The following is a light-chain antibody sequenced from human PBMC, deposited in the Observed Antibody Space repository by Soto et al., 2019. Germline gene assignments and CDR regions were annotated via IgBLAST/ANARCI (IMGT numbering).Light chain of an antibody. V-gene: IGKV3-20*01. CDR2: GAS. Sequence: EIVLTQSPGTLSLSPGERATLSCRASQSVSSNLAWYQQKPGQAPRLLIYGASNRATGIPDRFSGSGSGTDFTLTISRLEPEDFAVYYCQQYGSSPQRWTFGQGTKVDIK. J-gene: IGKJ1*01. CDR3: QQYGSSPQRWT. CDR1: QSVSSN.